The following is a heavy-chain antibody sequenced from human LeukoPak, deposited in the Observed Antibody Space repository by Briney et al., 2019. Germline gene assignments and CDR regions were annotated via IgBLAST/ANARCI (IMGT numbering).Heavy chain of an antibody. V-gene: IGHV4-34*01. J-gene: IGHJ5*02. CDR1: GGSFSGYY. Sequence: SETLSLTCAVYGGSFSGYYWSWIRQPPGKGLEWIGGINHSGNTNYNPSLKSRVTISVDTSKNQFSLKLSSVTAADTAVYYCARSRTAAGTYRRTHNWFDPWGQGTLVTVSS. CDR3: ARSRTAAGTYRRTHNWFDP. CDR2: INHSGNT. D-gene: IGHD6-13*01.